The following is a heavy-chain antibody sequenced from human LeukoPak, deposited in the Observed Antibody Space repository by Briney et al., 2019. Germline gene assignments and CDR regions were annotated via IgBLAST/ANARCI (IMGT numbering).Heavy chain of an antibody. CDR2: IIPIFGTA. V-gene: IGHV1-69*01. CDR3: ASGVYYDSSGYSFEY. D-gene: IGHD3-22*01. CDR1: GGTFSSYG. J-gene: IGHJ4*02. Sequence: AASVTVSCKPSGGTFSSYGISWVRQAPGQGLEWMERIIPIFGTANYAQKFQGRVTITADESTSTAYMELSSLRSEDTAVYYCASGVYYDSSGYSFEYWGQGTLVTVSS.